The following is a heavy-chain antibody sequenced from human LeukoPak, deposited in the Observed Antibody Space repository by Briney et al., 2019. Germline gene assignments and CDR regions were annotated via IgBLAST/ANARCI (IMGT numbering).Heavy chain of an antibody. V-gene: IGHV3-33*01. Sequence: GRSLRLSCAASGFSFINYGMHWVRQAPGKGLEWVAVIWYDGSNKYYADSVKGRFTISRDNSKNTLYVQMSSLSAEDTAVYYCARSNNGGWGYCDYWGQGSLVTVSS. CDR2: IWYDGSNK. D-gene: IGHD3-16*01. CDR1: GFSFINYG. J-gene: IGHJ4*02. CDR3: ARSNNGGWGYCDY.